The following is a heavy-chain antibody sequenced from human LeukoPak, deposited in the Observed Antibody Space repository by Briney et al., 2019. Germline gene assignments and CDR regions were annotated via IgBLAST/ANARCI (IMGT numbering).Heavy chain of an antibody. D-gene: IGHD3-22*01. CDR2: ISNTDDTK. CDR1: GVIFKTFE. V-gene: IGHV3-48*03. Sequence: GGSLRLSCAASGVIFKTFEMNWVRQAPGKGLEWISYISNTDDTKNYADSVKGRFSISRDNTKNSLYLQMNSLRVEDTAMYYCARDFHVRYYDSGGYSYWGQGTLVTVSS. CDR3: ARDFHVRYYDSGGYSY. J-gene: IGHJ4*02.